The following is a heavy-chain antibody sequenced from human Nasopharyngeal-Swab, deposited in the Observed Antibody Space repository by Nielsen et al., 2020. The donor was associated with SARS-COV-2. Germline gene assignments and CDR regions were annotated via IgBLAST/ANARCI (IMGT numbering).Heavy chain of an antibody. D-gene: IGHD6-6*01. CDR2: IKSKTDGGTT. CDR3: TLSIAARPDY. J-gene: IGHJ4*02. Sequence: GESLKISCAASGFTFSNAWMSWVRQAPGKGLEWVGRIKSKTDGGTTDYAAPVKGRFTISRDDSKNTLYLQMNGLKTEDTAVYYCTLSIAARPDYWGQGTLVTVSS. V-gene: IGHV3-15*01. CDR1: GFTFSNAW.